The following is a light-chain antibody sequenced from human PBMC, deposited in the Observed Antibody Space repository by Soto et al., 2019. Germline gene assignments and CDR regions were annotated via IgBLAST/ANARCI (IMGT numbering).Light chain of an antibody. CDR2: YDT. Sequence: SYVLTQPPSVSVAPGKTARITCGGNNIGSKSVYWYQQKPGQAPVLVIYYDTDRPSGIPERFSGSNSGNTATLTISRVEAGDEADYHCQVWDSSSDPPCVFGTGTKLTVL. CDR1: NIGSKS. CDR3: QVWDSSSDPPCV. J-gene: IGLJ1*01. V-gene: IGLV3-21*04.